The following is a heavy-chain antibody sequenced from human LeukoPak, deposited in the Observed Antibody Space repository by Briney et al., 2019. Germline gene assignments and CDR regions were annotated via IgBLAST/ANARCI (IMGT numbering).Heavy chain of an antibody. D-gene: IGHD2-2*01. CDR2: ISSSSSYI. Sequence: GGSLRLSCAASGFTFSSYSMNWVRQAPGKGLEWVSSISSSSSYIYYADSVKGRFTISRDSAKNSLYLQMNSLRAEDTAVYYCARTPDVDVGYCSSTSCSAGNSGLDYWGQGTLVTVSS. J-gene: IGHJ4*02. CDR3: ARTPDVDVGYCSSTSCSAGNSGLDY. V-gene: IGHV3-21*01. CDR1: GFTFSSYS.